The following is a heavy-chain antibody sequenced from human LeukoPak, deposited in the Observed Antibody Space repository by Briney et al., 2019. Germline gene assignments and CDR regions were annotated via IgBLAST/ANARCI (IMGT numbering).Heavy chain of an antibody. CDR2: INSAYTE. CDR3: ARDCLHFPDG. J-gene: IGHJ4*02. Sequence: GGSLRLSCAASGFTFSDYAMNWVRRAPGKGLEWVSFINSAYTELYAVSVKGRFTVSRDNAKNSLYLQMDSLRVEDTAVYYCARDCLHFPDGWGPGTLVTVSS. CDR1: GFTFSDYA. V-gene: IGHV3-69-1*01. D-gene: IGHD2/OR15-2a*01.